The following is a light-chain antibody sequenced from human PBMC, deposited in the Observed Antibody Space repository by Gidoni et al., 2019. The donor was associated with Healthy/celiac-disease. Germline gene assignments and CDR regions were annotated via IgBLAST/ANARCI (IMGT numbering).Light chain of an antibody. CDR1: QSISSW. Sequence: DIQMTQSPSTLSASVGDRVTITCRASQSISSWLAWYQQKPGKAPKLLIYKASSLESGVPSRFSGSGSGTEFTLTISSLQPDDLATYYCQQYNSYSGTLGQGTKVEIK. V-gene: IGKV1-5*03. J-gene: IGKJ1*01. CDR2: KAS. CDR3: QQYNSYSGT.